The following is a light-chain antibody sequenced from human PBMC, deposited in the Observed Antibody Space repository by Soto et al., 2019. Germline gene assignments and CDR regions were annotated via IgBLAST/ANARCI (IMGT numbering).Light chain of an antibody. CDR3: QYYSNLPAWT. Sequence: EIVMTQSPANLSVYPGDRVTLYCRASQSVSSNLAWYPQKPGQPPRLFISGATSRATGGPARFSGGRSGTEFTLTTSSLQSGDVAVYYCQYYSNLPAWTIGQGTKVELK. V-gene: IGKV3-15*01. J-gene: IGKJ1*01. CDR1: QSVSSN. CDR2: GAT.